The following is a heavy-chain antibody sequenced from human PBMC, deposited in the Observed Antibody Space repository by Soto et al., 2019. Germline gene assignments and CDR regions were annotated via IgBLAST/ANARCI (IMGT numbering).Heavy chain of an antibody. CDR3: VKDGINYYDSSGYWAY. J-gene: IGHJ4*02. CDR2: ISSNGLNT. CDR1: GFSFSSYT. V-gene: IGHV3-64D*06. Sequence: PWGCMRLSCSACGFSFSSYTLHWVRQAQGKGLEYVSAISSNGLNTYYADSVKGRFTISRDNSKNTLYLQMSSLRTEDTAVYYCVKDGINYYDSSGYWAYWGQGTQVTVSS. D-gene: IGHD3-22*01.